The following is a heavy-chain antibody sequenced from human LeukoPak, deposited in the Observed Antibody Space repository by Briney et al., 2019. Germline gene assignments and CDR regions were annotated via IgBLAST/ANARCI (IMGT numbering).Heavy chain of an antibody. D-gene: IGHD1-1*01. Sequence: GASMKVSCKASGGTFSNYAISWVRQAPGQGLEWMGGIMTIFGTANYAQKFQGRVTITADKSTSTAYMELSSLRSEDTAVYYCSTEHVPLVGTVNYFDPWGQGTLVTVSS. CDR2: IMTIFGTA. CDR1: GGTFSNYA. V-gene: IGHV1-69*06. CDR3: STEHVPLVGTVNYFDP. J-gene: IGHJ5*02.